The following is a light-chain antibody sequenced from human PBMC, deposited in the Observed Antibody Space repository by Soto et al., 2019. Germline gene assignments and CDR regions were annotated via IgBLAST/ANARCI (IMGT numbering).Light chain of an antibody. CDR3: SSYTSSTLVV. J-gene: IGLJ2*01. Sequence: QSALTQPASVSGSPGQSITISCTGTSSDVGGYNYVSWYQQQPGKAPKLMIYEVTNRPSGVSNRFSGSKSGNTASLTISGLQAEDEAHYYCSSYTSSTLVVFGGGTKVTVL. V-gene: IGLV2-14*01. CDR1: SSDVGGYNY. CDR2: EVT.